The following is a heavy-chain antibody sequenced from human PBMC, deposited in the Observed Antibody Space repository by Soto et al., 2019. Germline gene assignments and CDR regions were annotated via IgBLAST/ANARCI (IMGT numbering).Heavy chain of an antibody. J-gene: IGHJ4*02. D-gene: IGHD1-26*01. CDR2: IYYSGST. CDR1: GGSISSGGYY. CDR3: ARGAYSGSYYFLEY. Sequence: PSETLSLTCTVLGGSISSGGYYWSWIRQHPGKGLEWIGYIYYSGSTYYNPSLKSRVTISVDTSKNQFSLKLSSVTAADTAVYYCARGAYSGSYYFLEYWGQGTLVTVSS. V-gene: IGHV4-31*03.